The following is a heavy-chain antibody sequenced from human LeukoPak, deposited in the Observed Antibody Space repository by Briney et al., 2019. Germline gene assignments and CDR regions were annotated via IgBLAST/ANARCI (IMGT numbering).Heavy chain of an antibody. CDR2: IYYSGST. CDR1: GGSISSYY. V-gene: IGHV4-59*01. J-gene: IGHJ6*02. CDR3: ARAGPYYYYGMDV. Sequence: SETLSLTCTVSGGSISSYYWSWIRQPPGKGLEWIGYIYYSGSTNYNPSLKSRATISVDTSKNQFSLKLSSVTAADTAVYYCARAGPYYYYGMDVWGQGTTVTVSS.